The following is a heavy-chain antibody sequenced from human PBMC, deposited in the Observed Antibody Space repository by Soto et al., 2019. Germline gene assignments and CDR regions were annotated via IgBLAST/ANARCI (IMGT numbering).Heavy chain of an antibody. Sequence: PSDTLSLTCSVSGGSISHYYWTWIRQPPGKSLEWIGYTYYSGSTNYNPSLKSRVTISVDTSKNQISLRVNSVTAADTAVYYCATGHSYMDDWRKGTTVTVSS. CDR3: ATGHSYMDD. J-gene: IGHJ6*03. CDR2: TYYSGST. V-gene: IGHV4-59*08. CDR1: GGSISHYY.